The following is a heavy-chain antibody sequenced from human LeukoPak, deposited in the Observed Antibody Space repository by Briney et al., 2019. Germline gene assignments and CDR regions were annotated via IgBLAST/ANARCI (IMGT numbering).Heavy chain of an antibody. D-gene: IGHD2-15*01. V-gene: IGHV1-69*06. CDR3: ARDHCSGGSCFHPDAFDI. CDR1: GGTFSSYA. J-gene: IGHJ3*02. CDR2: IIPIFGTA. Sequence: ASVKVSCKASGGTFSSYAISWVRQAPGQGLEWMGGIIPIFGTANYAQKFQGRVTITADKSTSTAYMELSSLRSEDTAVYYCARDHCSGGSCFHPDAFDIWGQGTMVTVSS.